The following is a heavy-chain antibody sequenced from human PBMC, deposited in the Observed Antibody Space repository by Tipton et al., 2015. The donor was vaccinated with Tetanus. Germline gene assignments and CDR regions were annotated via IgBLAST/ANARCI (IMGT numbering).Heavy chain of an antibody. CDR2: VSDSGST. J-gene: IGHJ6*02. Sequence: TLSLTCTVSGGSISSADYYWSWIRQPPGKGLEWIGYVSDSGSTYTNPSLRSRIIISVDTSKNQFSPILSSVTAADTAVYYCARATPSGSYFVRYYGMDVWGQGTRVTVSS. CDR1: GGSISSADYY. V-gene: IGHV4-30-4*01. CDR3: ARATPSGSYFVRYYGMDV. D-gene: IGHD3-22*01.